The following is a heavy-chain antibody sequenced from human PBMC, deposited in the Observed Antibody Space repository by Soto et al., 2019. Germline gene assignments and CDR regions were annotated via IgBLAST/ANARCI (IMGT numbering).Heavy chain of an antibody. V-gene: IGHV3-21*01. CDR2: ISSSGTYI. D-gene: IGHD3-10*01. Sequence: GGSLRLSCGTSGFPFGIYTMNWVRQAPGKGLEWVSSISSSGTYIDYADSVEGRFAISRDDAKNSVFLEMTSLRVDDTAVYYCAREGNYHEFWGQGTLVTVSS. CDR1: GFPFGIYT. J-gene: IGHJ4*02. CDR3: AREGNYHEF.